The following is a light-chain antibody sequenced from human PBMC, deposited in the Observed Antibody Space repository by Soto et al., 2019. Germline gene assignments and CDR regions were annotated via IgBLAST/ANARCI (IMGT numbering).Light chain of an antibody. V-gene: IGKV3-20*01. J-gene: IGKJ4*01. Sequence: EIVLTQSPGTLSLSPGERATLSCRASQSVSSNYLAWYQQKPGQAPSLLIYHASSRATGIPDRFSGSGSGTNFTLTINKLEPEDFAVYYSQQYEAFGGGTKVEIK. CDR1: QSVSSNY. CDR3: QQYEA. CDR2: HAS.